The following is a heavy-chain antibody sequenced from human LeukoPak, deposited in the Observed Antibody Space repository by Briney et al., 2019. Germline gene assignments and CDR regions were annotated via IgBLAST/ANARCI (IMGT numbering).Heavy chain of an antibody. J-gene: IGHJ4*02. D-gene: IGHD2-2*02. CDR1: GFTFSSYA. V-gene: IGHV3-23*01. CDR3: AKHCSSASCYRFDY. CDR2: IVGSGGST. Sequence: PGGSLRLSCAASGFTFSSYAMSWVRQAPGKGLEWVSVIVGSGGSTNYADSVKGRFTISRDNSKNTLYLQINSLRAEDTAVYYCAKHCSSASCYRFDYWGQGTLVTVSS.